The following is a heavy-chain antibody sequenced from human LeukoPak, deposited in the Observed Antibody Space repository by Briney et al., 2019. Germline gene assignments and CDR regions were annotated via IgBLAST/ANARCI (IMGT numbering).Heavy chain of an antibody. CDR3: AKMEGQRLYDYCMDV. CDR2: MSGSGYYT. CDR1: GFAYSNFA. Sequence: GGSLRLSCAASGFAYSNFAMSWVRQAPGKGLEWVSAMSGSGYYTYYVESVKGRFTISRDNSKNTLYLHMNSLRADDTAVYYCAKMEGQRLYDYCMDVWGRGTTVTVSS. D-gene: IGHD3-3*01. V-gene: IGHV3-23*01. J-gene: IGHJ6*03.